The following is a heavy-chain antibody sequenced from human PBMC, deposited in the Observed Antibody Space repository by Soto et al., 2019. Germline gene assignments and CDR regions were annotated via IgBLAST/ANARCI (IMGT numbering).Heavy chain of an antibody. D-gene: IGHD2-15*01. CDR3: ARARWYDAFDV. J-gene: IGHJ3*01. CDR2: TFHGGNT. CDR1: GFFISSGNY. Sequence: SETLSLTCAVSGFFISSGNYWGWIRKPPGKGLEWIGSTFHGGNTYYNPSLKSRVTISVDMSKNQFSLKLNSVTAADTAVYYCARARWYDAFDVWGQGTVVTVSS. V-gene: IGHV4-38-2*01.